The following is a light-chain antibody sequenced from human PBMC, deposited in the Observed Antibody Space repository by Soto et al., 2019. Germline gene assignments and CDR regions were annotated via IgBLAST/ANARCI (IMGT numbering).Light chain of an antibody. CDR3: QQLNSYPLT. J-gene: IGKJ4*01. V-gene: IGKV1-9*01. CDR2: AAS. CDR1: QGISSTY. Sequence: DIQLTQSPSFLSASVGDRVTITCRASQGISSTYLAWYQQTPGKAPKILIYAASTLQSGVPSRFSGRGSGTDFTLTISSLQPEDFATYYCQQLNSYPLTFGG.